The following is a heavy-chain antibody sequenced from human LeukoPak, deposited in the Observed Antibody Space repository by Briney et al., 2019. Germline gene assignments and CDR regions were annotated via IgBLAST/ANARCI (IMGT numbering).Heavy chain of an antibody. Sequence: GSVKVSCKASGYTFTGYYMHWVRQAPGQGLEWMGWINPNSGGTNYAQKFQGRVTMTRDTSISTAYMELSRLRSDDTAVYYCATLSLYGSSDYYYYYMDVWGKGTTVTVSS. CDR3: ATLSLYGSSDYYYYYMDV. J-gene: IGHJ6*03. CDR2: INPNSGGT. CDR1: GYTFTGYY. V-gene: IGHV1-2*02. D-gene: IGHD6-6*01.